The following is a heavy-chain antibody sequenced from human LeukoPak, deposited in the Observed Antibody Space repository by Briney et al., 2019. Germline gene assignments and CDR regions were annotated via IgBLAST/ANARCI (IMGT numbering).Heavy chain of an antibody. CDR3: AKDVFELYDIYDH. CDR2: ISGNGGST. J-gene: IGHJ4*02. V-gene: IGHV3-23*01. CDR1: GFTFSSYA. Sequence: GGSLRLSCAASGFTFSSYATSWVRQAPGKGLEWVSAISGNGGSTFDADSVEGRFTISRDNSKNTLYLQMNSLRAEDTAIYYCAKDVFELYDIYDHWGQGTLVTVSS. D-gene: IGHD3-9*01.